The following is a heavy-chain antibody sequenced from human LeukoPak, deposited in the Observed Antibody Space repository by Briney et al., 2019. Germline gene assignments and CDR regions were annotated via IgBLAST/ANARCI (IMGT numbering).Heavy chain of an antibody. J-gene: IGHJ4*02. CDR2: IYYSGST. V-gene: IGHV4-59*01. D-gene: IGHD5-24*01. CDR3: ARDLGGRHGYNYCFDY. Sequence: SETLSLTCTVSGGSISSYYWSWIRQPPGKGLEWIGYIYYSGSTNYNPSLKSRVTISVDTSRNQFSLKLSSVTAADTAVYYCARDLGGRHGYNYCFDYWGQGTLVTVSS. CDR1: GGSISSYY.